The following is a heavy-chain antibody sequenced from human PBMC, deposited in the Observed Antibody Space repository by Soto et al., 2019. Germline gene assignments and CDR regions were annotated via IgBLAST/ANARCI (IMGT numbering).Heavy chain of an antibody. D-gene: IGHD6-19*01. V-gene: IGHV3-7*01. Sequence: PGGSLRLSCAASRFTFSSFWMAWVRQAPGKGLEWVANIKQDGSEKYYVDSVKGRFTISRDNAKDTLYLQMNSLRAEDTAVYYCVRDQSVAGPTTLFDPWGQGILVTVS. CDR3: VRDQSVAGPTTLFDP. CDR2: IKQDGSEK. J-gene: IGHJ5*02. CDR1: RFTFSSFW.